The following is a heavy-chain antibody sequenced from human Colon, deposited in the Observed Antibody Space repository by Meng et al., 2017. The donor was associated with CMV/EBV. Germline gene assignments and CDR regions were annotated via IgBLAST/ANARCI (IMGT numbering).Heavy chain of an antibody. CDR2: MFPDDSPS. V-gene: IGHV5-51*01. D-gene: IGHD2-8*01. Sequence: GESLKISCKASGYNFDNYWIAWVRQMPGKGLEWMAIMFPDDSPSRYSPSFHGQVTISADTSIDTAYLQWSSLKASDTATYYCARLGYCTTSACAGANGYFYGMDVWGQGTTVTVSS. J-gene: IGHJ6*02. CDR3: ARLGYCTTSACAGANGYFYGMDV. CDR1: GYNFDNYW.